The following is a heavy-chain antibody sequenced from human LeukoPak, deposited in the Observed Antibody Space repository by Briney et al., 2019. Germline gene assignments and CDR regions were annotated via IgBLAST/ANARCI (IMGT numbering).Heavy chain of an antibody. Sequence: GESLKISCKGSGYSFTSYWIGWVRQMPGKGLEWMGIIYPGDSDTRYSPSFQGQVTISADKSISTAYLQWSSLKASDTAMYYCARQYYYDGSGYYCFDYWGQGTLVTVSS. CDR3: ARQYYYDGSGYYCFDY. CDR2: IYPGDSDT. D-gene: IGHD3-22*01. J-gene: IGHJ4*02. V-gene: IGHV5-51*01. CDR1: GYSFTSYW.